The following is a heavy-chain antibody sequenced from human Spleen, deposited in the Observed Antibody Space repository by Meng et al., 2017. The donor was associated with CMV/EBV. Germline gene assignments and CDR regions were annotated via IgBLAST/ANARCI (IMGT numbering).Heavy chain of an antibody. J-gene: IGHJ4*02. CDR2: IKCDGSEK. D-gene: IGHD1-26*01. CDR3: VRVGREMGATTADY. Sequence: GGSLRLSCAASGFTFSSSWMHWVCQAPEKGLAWVADIKCDGSEKYYVDSVKGRLTISRDNAKNSLYLQVNSLRAEDMTVYYCVRVGREMGATTADYWGQGTLVTVSS. CDR1: GFTFSSSW. V-gene: IGHV3-52*01.